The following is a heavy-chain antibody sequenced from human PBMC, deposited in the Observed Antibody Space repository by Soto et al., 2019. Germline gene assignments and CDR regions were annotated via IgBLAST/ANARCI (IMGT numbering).Heavy chain of an antibody. CDR1: GGSISSSSYY. Sequence: SETLSLTCTVSGGSISSSSYYWGWIRQPPGKGLEWIGSIYYSGSTYYNPSLKSRVTISVDTSKNQFSLKLSSVTAADTAVYYCARHVRLTTVLRYFDWLPDFDYWGQGTLVTVSS. J-gene: IGHJ4*02. D-gene: IGHD3-9*01. CDR2: IYYSGST. CDR3: ARHVRLTTVLRYFDWLPDFDY. V-gene: IGHV4-39*01.